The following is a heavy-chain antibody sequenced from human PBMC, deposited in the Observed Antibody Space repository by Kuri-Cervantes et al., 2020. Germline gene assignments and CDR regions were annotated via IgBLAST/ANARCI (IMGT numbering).Heavy chain of an antibody. V-gene: IGHV4-34*01. J-gene: IGHJ6*03. CDR3: ARGEAKWEVYYYYYYMDV. CDR1: GGSFSGYY. D-gene: IGHD1-26*01. Sequence: GSLRLSCAVYGGSFSGYYWTWIRQPPGKGLEWIGEVSHSGITNYTPSLKSRVSISIDTSKNQFSLKLSSVTAADTAVYYCARGEAKWEVYYYYYYMDVWGKGTTVTVSS. CDR2: VSHSGIT.